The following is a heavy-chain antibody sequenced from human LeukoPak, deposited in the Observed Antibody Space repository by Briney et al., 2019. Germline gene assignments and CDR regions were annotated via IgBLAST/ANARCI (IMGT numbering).Heavy chain of an antibody. CDR3: ARRWTAAGTSDAFDI. Sequence: SETLSLTCTVSGGSISSYYWSWIRQPPGKGLEWIGYIYYSGSTNYNPSLKSRVTVSVDTSKNQFSLKLSSVTAADTAVYYCARRWTAAGTSDAFDIWGQGTMVTVSS. CDR2: IYYSGST. V-gene: IGHV4-59*08. J-gene: IGHJ3*02. D-gene: IGHD6-13*01. CDR1: GGSISSYY.